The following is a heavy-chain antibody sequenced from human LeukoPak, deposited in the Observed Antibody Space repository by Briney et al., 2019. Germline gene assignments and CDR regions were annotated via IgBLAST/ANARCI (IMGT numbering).Heavy chain of an antibody. CDR3: AHSHQGLHAFDI. Sequence: SGPTLVKPTQTLTLTCTFSGFSLSTSGVGVGWIRQPPGKALECLALIYWDDDKRYSPSLKSRLNITKDTSKNQVVLTMTKMDPVDTATYYCAHSHQGLHAFDIWGQGTMVTVSS. V-gene: IGHV2-5*02. J-gene: IGHJ3*02. CDR2: IYWDDDK. CDR1: GFSLSTSGVG.